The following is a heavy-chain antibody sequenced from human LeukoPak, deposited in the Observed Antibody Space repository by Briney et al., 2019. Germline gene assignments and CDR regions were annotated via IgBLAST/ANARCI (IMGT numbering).Heavy chain of an antibody. V-gene: IGHV4-30-4*01. CDR3: AGELLPPLYYFDY. J-gene: IGHJ4*02. Sequence: SETLSLTCAVYGGSFSGYYRSWIRQPPGKGLEWIGYIYYSGSTSYNPSLKSRVTISVDTSKNQFSLRLSSVTAADTAVYYCAGELLPPLYYFDYWGQGTLVTVSS. D-gene: IGHD2-15*01. CDR1: GGSFSGYY. CDR2: IYYSGST.